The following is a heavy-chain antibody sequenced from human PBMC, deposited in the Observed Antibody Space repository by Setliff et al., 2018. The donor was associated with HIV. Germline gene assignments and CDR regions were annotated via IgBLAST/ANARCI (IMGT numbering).Heavy chain of an antibody. CDR3: AKDMYKYGHNWFDP. D-gene: IGHD2-8*01. Sequence: GGSLRLSCAASGFTSSSYAMSWVRQAPGKGLEWVATISGSGTSTYYVDSVKGRFTISRDNSKNTLYLQLSSLRAEDTAVDYCAKDMYKYGHNWFDPWGQGTLVTVSS. CDR1: GFTSSSYA. V-gene: IGHV3-23*01. CDR2: ISGSGTST. J-gene: IGHJ5*02.